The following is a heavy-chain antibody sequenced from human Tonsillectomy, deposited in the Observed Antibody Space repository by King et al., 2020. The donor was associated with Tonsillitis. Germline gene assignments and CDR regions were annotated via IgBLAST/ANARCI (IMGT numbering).Heavy chain of an antibody. CDR2: TYYRSKWYN. D-gene: IGHD6-13*01. V-gene: IGHV6-1*01. CDR3: ARDQRAAAGLHTFDI. Sequence: VQLPQSGPGLVKPSQTLSLTCAISGDIVSSNSAAWTWIRQSPSRGLEWLGRTYYRSKWYNDYALSVKSRITINPDTSKNQFSLQLNSVTPEDTAVYYCARDQRAAAGLHTFDIWGQGTKVTVSS. CDR1: GDIVSSNSAA. J-gene: IGHJ3*02.